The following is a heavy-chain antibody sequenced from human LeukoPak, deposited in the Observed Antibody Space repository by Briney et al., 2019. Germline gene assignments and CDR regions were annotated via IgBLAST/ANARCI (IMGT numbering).Heavy chain of an antibody. V-gene: IGHV4-38-2*02. J-gene: IGHJ5*02. CDR3: ARDSTSGWDELWSSVP. CDR2: IYHSGST. CDR1: GYSISSGYY. Sequence: PSETLSLTCTVSGYSISSGYYWGWIRQPPGKGLEWIGSIYHSGSTYYNPSLKSRVTISVDTSKNQFSLKLSSVTAADTAVYYCARDSTSGWDELWSSVPWGQGTLVTVSS. D-gene: IGHD6-19*01.